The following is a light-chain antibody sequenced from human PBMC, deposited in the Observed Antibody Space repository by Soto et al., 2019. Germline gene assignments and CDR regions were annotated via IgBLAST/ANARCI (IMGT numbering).Light chain of an antibody. CDR1: QDISRF. CDR2: ETS. V-gene: IGKV1-17*03. Sequence: DVQMTQSPSAMSASVGDRVTITCRATQDISRFVAWFQQKPGKAPERLIYETSTLQPGVPSRFSGSGSGTEFTLAISGLQPEDVATYYCQQSYSTPPTFGQGTKLEIK. CDR3: QQSYSTPPT. J-gene: IGKJ2*01.